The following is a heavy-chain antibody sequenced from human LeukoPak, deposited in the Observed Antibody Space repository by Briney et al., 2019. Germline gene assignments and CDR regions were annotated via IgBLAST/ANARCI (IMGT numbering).Heavy chain of an antibody. CDR2: INPNSGGT. Sequence: ASVKVSCKASGYTFTGYYMHWVRQAPGQGLEWMGWINPNSGGTNYAQKFQGGVTMTRDTSISTAYMELSRLRSDDTAVYYCAREASGYDLFYFDYWGQGTLVTVSS. J-gene: IGHJ4*02. CDR3: AREASGYDLFYFDY. D-gene: IGHD5-12*01. CDR1: GYTFTGYY. V-gene: IGHV1-2*02.